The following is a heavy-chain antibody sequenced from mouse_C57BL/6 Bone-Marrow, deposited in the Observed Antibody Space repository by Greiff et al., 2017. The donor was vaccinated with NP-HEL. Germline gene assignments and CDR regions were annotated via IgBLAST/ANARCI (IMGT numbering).Heavy chain of an antibody. V-gene: IGHV1-19*01. CDR2: INPYNGGT. D-gene: IGHD5-1*01. CDR1: GYTFTDYY. Sequence: VQLQQSGPVLVKPGASVKMSCKASGYTFTDYYMNWVKQSHGKSLEWIGVINPYNGGTSYNQKFKGKATLTVDKSSSTDYMELNSLASEDSAVYKCGRSGVRRVDYWGQGTTVTVSA. J-gene: IGHJ2*01. CDR3: GRSGVRRVDY.